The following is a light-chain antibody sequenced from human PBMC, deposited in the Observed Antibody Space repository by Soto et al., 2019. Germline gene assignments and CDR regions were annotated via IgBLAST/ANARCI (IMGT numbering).Light chain of an antibody. Sequence: DIVMTQSPDSLAVSLGERATINCKSSQSLLSSADNKNYLAWYQQKSGQPPKLLIYGASTRQSGVPDRISGSGSGTDFTLTISSLQHEDVAIYSCQQYYSGPITFGGGTKVEIK. V-gene: IGKV4-1*01. J-gene: IGKJ4*01. CDR3: QQYYSGPIT. CDR2: GAS. CDR1: QSLLSSADNKNY.